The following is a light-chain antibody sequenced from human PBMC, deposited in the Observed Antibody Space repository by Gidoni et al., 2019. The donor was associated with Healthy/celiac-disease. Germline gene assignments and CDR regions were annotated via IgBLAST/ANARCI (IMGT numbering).Light chain of an antibody. Sequence: SVLTQPPSASGTPGQRVTISFSGSSSNIGSNDVYGYQQLPGTAPNLLIYRNNQRRSGVPDRCSCSKSGTSAALAISGLRSEDEADYYCAAWDDSRSGYWVFGGGTKLTVL. CDR2: RNN. CDR1: SSNIGSND. CDR3: AAWDDSRSGYWV. V-gene: IGLV1-47*01. J-gene: IGLJ3*02.